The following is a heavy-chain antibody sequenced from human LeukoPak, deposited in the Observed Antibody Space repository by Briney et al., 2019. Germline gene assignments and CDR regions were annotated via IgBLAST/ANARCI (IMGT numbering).Heavy chain of an antibody. J-gene: IGHJ4*02. D-gene: IGHD2-15*01. CDR2: ISSSGSAI. CDR1: GFPLSSYG. V-gene: IGHV3-48*01. Sequence: GGSLRLSCAASGFPLSSYGINWVRQAPGKGLEWVSYISSSGSAIYYVDSVKGRFTVSRDNAKNSLFLQMNSPRAEDTAVYYCVRVKGSYFDYWGQGALVTVSS. CDR3: VRVKGSYFDY.